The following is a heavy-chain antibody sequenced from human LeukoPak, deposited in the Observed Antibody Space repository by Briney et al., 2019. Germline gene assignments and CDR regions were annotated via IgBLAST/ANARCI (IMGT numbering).Heavy chain of an antibody. J-gene: IGHJ6*03. D-gene: IGHD3-10*01. CDR2: IRNDGSDN. CDR3: TRAGGLVRGVHYYYYMDV. V-gene: IGHV3-30*02. Sequence: GGSLRLSCAASGFTFSTYGMHWVRQAPGKGLEWVAFIRNDGSDNYYADSVKGRFTISRDNSKNTLSLQMNSLRPEDTAVYYCTRAGGLVRGVHYYYYMDVWGKGTTVTISS. CDR1: GFTFSTYG.